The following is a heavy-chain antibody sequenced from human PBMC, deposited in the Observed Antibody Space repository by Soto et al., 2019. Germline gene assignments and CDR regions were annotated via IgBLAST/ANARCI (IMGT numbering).Heavy chain of an antibody. CDR1: GGSISSGGYY. D-gene: IGHD3-3*01. CDR2: IYYSGST. J-gene: IGHJ4*02. CDR3: ARSHYYVFGRGYSETDY. Sequence: TLSLTCTVSGGSISSGGYYWSWIRQHPGKGLEWIGYIYYSGSTYYNPSLKSRVTISVDTSKNQFSLKLSSVTAADTAVYYCARSHYYVFGRGYSETDYGGQGTLVTVSS. V-gene: IGHV4-31*03.